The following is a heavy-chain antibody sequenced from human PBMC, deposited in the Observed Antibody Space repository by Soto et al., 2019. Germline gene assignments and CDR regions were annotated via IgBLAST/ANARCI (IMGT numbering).Heavy chain of an antibody. Sequence: PGGSLRLSCAASGFTFSSYGMHWVRQAPGKGLEWVAVISYDGSNKYYADSVKGRFTISRDNSKNTLYLQMNSLRAEDTAVYYCARDLWFGVLHGMDVWGQGTTVTVSS. D-gene: IGHD3-10*01. CDR2: ISYDGSNK. CDR3: ARDLWFGVLHGMDV. J-gene: IGHJ6*02. V-gene: IGHV3-30*03. CDR1: GFTFSSYG.